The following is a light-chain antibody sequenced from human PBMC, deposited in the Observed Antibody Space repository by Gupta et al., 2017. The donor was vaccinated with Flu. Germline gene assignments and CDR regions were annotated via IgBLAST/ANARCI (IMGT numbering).Light chain of an antibody. CDR2: DAS. Sequence: EIVLTQSPGTLSLSPGESATLSCRASQNVNNNYLAWYQQKPGQTPSLLIYDASRRATGIPDRFRGSGAGTDFTLSISRREPEDFAVYDCQQYGSSRTFGKGTKVEIK. J-gene: IGKJ1*01. CDR1: QNVNNNY. CDR3: QQYGSSRT. V-gene: IGKV3-20*01.